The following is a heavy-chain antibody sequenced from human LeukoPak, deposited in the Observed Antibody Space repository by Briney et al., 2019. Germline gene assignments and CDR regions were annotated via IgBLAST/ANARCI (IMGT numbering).Heavy chain of an antibody. CDR1: GFTFSSYA. Sequence: PGGSLRLSCAASGFTFSSYAMSWVRQAPGKGLEWVANIKQDGSQKQYVDSVKGRFTISKDNGKNLVYLEMNNLRVEDTAVYYCASEIVGNISSGFEIWGQGTMVTVSS. CDR3: ASEIVGNISSGFEI. J-gene: IGHJ3*02. D-gene: IGHD1-26*01. CDR2: IKQDGSQK. V-gene: IGHV3-7*01.